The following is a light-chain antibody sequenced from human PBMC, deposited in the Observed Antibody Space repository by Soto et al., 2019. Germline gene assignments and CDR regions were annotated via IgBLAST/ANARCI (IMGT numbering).Light chain of an antibody. CDR1: QSIHTS. J-gene: IGKJ5*01. V-gene: IGKV3-11*01. CDR3: QQRNVLPPIT. Sequence: VLPQTPATLSLSPGERATLSCRASQSIHTSLAWYQQKPGQPPRLVVYDSTLRANGVPDRFGGSRSGTEFTLTINNLEPEDFAVYYCQQRNVLPPITFGQGRRLEVK. CDR2: DST.